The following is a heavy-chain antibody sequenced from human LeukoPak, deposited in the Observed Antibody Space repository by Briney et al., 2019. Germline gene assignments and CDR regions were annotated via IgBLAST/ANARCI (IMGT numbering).Heavy chain of an antibody. D-gene: IGHD5-18*01. CDR1: GFTFSSYW. CDR2: IKQDGSEK. V-gene: IGHV3-7*01. J-gene: IGHJ4*02. Sequence: TGGSLRLSCAASGFTFSSYWMSWVRQAPGKGREWVANIKQDGSEKYYVDCVKGRFTISRDNAKNSLYLQMNSLRAEDTAVYYCARDFTRGYSYGSGYYFDYWGQGTLVTVSS. CDR3: ARDFTRGYSYGSGYYFDY.